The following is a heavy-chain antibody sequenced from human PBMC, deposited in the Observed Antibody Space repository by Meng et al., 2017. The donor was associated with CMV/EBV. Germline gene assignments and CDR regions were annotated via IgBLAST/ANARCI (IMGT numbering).Heavy chain of an antibody. CDR1: TFSSCR. D-gene: IGHD3-9*01. J-gene: IGHJ4*02. V-gene: IGHV3-21*01. Sequence: TFSSCRMNWVRQAPGKGLEWVSSISSSSSYIYYANSVKGRFTISRDNAKNSLYLQMNSLRAEDTAVYYCARDAEYYDILTGHSYFDYWGQGTLVTVSS. CDR3: ARDAEYYDILTGHSYFDY. CDR2: ISSSSSYI.